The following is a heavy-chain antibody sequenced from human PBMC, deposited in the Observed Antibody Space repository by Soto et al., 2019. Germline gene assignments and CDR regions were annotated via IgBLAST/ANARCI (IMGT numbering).Heavy chain of an antibody. CDR2: IYPGDSDT. Sequence: PGESLKISCTGSGYSFTSYWIVWVRQVPGKGLEWMGIIYPGDSDTRYSPSYQGQVTISADKSISTAFLQWNSLKASDTAIYYFATRTADYCYYGLDVWGQGTTVTVSS. D-gene: IGHD1-1*01. CDR1: GYSFTSYW. CDR3: ATRTADYCYYGLDV. J-gene: IGHJ6*02. V-gene: IGHV5-51*01.